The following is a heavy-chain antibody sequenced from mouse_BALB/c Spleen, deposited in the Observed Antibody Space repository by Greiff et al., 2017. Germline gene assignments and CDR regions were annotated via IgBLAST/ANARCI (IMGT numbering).Heavy chain of an antibody. D-gene: IGHD2-14*01. V-gene: IGHV14-3*02. J-gene: IGHJ2*01. CDR3: ARASSGTRDY. Sequence: VQLKESGAELVKPGASVKLSCTASGFNIKDTYMHWVKQRPEQGLEWIGRIDPANGNTKYDPKFQGKATITADTSTNTAYLQLSSLTSEDTAVYYCARASSGTRDYWGQGTTVTVSS. CDR1: GFNIKDTY. CDR2: IDPANGNT.